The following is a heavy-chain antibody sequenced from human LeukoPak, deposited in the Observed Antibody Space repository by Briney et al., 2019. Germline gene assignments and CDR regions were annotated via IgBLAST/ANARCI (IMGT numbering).Heavy chain of an antibody. CDR3: TKERYWRDGYNTGYYYGMDV. V-gene: IGHV3-15*07. CDR2: IKSKIDGGTT. J-gene: IGHJ6*02. CDR1: GFIFGNAW. Sequence: GGSLRLSCAASGFIFGNAWMNWVRQGPGKGLEWVGHIKSKIDGGTTEYAAPVKGRFTISRDDSKNTLYLRINSLKTEDTAVYYCTKERYWRDGYNTGYYYGMDVWGQGTTVTVS. D-gene: IGHD5-24*01.